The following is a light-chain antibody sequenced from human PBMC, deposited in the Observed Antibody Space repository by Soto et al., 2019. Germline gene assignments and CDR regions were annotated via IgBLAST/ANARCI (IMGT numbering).Light chain of an antibody. V-gene: IGKV3-20*01. J-gene: IGKJ3*01. CDR3: QQYGSSPLT. CDR1: QSVSGNC. Sequence: EIVLTQSPGTLSLSPGERATLSCRASQSVSGNCLAWYLQRPGQAPRLLIYGASSRATGIPDRFSGSGSGTNFTLTISRLEPEDFAVYYCQQYGSSPLTFGPGTQVDIK. CDR2: GAS.